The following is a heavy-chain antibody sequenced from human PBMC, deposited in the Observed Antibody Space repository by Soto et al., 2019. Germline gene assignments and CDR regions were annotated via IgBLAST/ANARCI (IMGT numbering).Heavy chain of an antibody. Sequence: QLQLQESGPGLVKPSETLSLTCTVSGDSISSSYYWGWVRQPPGKGLECIGAVYYTGFTYYNPSPKSRLTISLDTSKNQFSLRLSYVTAADTAIYYCARLPVVVIALGYFDPWGPGTLVTVSS. D-gene: IGHD2-21*01. J-gene: IGHJ5*02. CDR3: ARLPVVVIALGYFDP. CDR2: VYYTGFT. V-gene: IGHV4-39*01. CDR1: GDSISSSYY.